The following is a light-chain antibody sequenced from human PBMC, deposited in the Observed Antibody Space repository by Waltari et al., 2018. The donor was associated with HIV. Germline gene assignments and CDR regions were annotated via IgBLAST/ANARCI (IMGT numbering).Light chain of an antibody. J-gene: IGLJ2*01. V-gene: IGLV1-44*01. CDR2: SNN. Sequence: QSVLTQPPSASGTPGQRVTISCSGSSSNIGSNTVNWYQQLPGTAPKLLIYSNNPPPSVFPDRFSGSKSGTSASLSISGLQSEDEADYYCAAWDDSLNGVLFGGGTKLTVL. CDR1: SSNIGSNT. CDR3: AAWDDSLNGVL.